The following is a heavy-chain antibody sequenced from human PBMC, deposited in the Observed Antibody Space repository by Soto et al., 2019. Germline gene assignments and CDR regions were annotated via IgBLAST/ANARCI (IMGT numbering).Heavy chain of an antibody. CDR1: GFTFDDYA. D-gene: IGHD4-17*01. Sequence: EVQLVESGGGLVQPGRSLRLSCAASGFTFDDYAMHWVRQPPGKGLEWVSSISWNSGNLGYADSVKGRFTISRDNAKNSLYLQMNSLRGEVTALYYCAKGASTTVFAFNDYWGQGTLVPVSS. J-gene: IGHJ4*02. V-gene: IGHV3-9*01. CDR2: ISWNSGNL. CDR3: AKGASTTVFAFNDY.